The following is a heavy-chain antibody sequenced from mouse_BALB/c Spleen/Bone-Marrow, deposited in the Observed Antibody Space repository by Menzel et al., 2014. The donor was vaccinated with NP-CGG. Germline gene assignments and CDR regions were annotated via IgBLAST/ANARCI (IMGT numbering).Heavy chain of an antibody. CDR1: GYVFSSYW. CDR2: IYPGDGDT. D-gene: IGHD2-10*02. Sequence: VKLQESGAELVRPGSSVKISCKASGYVFSSYWMNWVKQRPGQGLEWIGQIYPGDGDTNYNGKFKGKATLTADKSSSTAYMQLSSLTSEDSAVYFCARKYGDYWGQGTTLTVSS. CDR3: ARKYGDY. J-gene: IGHJ2*01. V-gene: IGHV1-80*01.